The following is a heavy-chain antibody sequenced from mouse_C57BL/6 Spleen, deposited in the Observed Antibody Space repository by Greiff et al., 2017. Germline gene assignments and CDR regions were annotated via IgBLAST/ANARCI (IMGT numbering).Heavy chain of an antibody. CDR3: AREYYGRSWFDY. D-gene: IGHD1-1*01. Sequence: VQLQQSGPELVKPGASVKISCKASGYAFSSSWMNWVKPRPGKGLEWIGRIYPGDGDTNYNGKFKGKATLTADKSSSTAYMQLSSLTSEDSAVYFCAREYYGRSWFDYWGQGTTLTVSS. CDR2: IYPGDGDT. V-gene: IGHV1-82*01. CDR1: GYAFSSSW. J-gene: IGHJ2*01.